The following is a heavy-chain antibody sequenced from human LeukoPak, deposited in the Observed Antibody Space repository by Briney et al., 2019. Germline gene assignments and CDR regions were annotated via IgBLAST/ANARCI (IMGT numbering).Heavy chain of an antibody. CDR3: ARVRTGTIYYFDY. D-gene: IGHD1-1*01. CDR1: GYTFTSYG. J-gene: IGHJ4*02. V-gene: IGHV1-2*02. CDR2: INPNSGGT. Sequence: ASVKVSCKASGYTFTSYGISWVRQAPGQGLEWMGWINPNSGGTNYAQKFQGRVTMTRDTSISTAYMELSRLRSDDTAVYYCARVRTGTIYYFDYWGQGTLVTVSS.